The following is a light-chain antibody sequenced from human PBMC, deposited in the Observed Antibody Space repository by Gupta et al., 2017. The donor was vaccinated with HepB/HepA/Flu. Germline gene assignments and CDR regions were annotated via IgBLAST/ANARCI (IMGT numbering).Light chain of an antibody. V-gene: IGKV1-5*03. J-gene: IGKJ1*01. CDR3: QQDNSYWT. CDR2: KAS. CDR1: QSISSW. Sequence: DIQMTQSPSTLSASVGDRVTITCRASQSISSWLAWYQQKPGKAPNLLIYKASRLESGVPSRFSGSGSGTEFTLTSSSLQPDDFANYYCQQDNSYWTFGQGTKVEIK.